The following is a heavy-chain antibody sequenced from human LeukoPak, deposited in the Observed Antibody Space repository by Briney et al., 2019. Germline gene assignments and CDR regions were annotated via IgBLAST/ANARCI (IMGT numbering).Heavy chain of an antibody. CDR2: IIPIFGTA. CDR3: ARFPFKGAAAGTDAFDI. Sequence: SVKVSCKASGGTFSSYAISWVRQAPGQGLEWMGGIIPIFGTANYAQKFQGRVTITADKSTSTAYMELSSLRSEDTAVYYCARFPFKGAAAGTDAFDIWGQGTMVTVSS. J-gene: IGHJ3*02. CDR1: GGTFSSYA. D-gene: IGHD6-13*01. V-gene: IGHV1-69*06.